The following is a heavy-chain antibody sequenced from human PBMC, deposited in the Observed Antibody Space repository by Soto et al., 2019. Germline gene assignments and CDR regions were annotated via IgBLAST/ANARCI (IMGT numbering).Heavy chain of an antibody. CDR1: GFTFSSYA. D-gene: IGHD6-19*01. Sequence: GGSLRLSCVASGFTFSSYAMHWVRQAPGKGLEWVAVISYDGANEYYADSVKGRFTISRDTSKNTLYLQMNSLRAEDTAVYYCARESVAGTYYFDYWGQGTLVTVSS. V-gene: IGHV3-30-3*01. J-gene: IGHJ4*02. CDR2: ISYDGANE. CDR3: ARESVAGTYYFDY.